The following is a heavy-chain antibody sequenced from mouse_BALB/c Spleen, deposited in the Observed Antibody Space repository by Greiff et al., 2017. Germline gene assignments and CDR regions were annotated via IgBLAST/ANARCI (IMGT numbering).Heavy chain of an antibody. CDR3: ARGRYGVDY. V-gene: IGHV5-4*02. CDR2: ISDGGSYT. J-gene: IGHJ2*01. CDR1: GFTFSDYY. D-gene: IGHD1-1*01. Sequence: EVQVVESGGGLVKPGGSLKLSCAASGFTFSDYYMYWVRQTPGKRLEWVATISDGGSYTYYPDSVKGRFTITRDNAKNNPYLQMSSLKSEDTAMYYCARGRYGVDYWGQGTTLTVSS.